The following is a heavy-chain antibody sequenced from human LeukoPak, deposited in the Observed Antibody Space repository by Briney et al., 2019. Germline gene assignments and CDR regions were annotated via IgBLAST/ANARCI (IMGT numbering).Heavy chain of an antibody. CDR2: IYTSGST. D-gene: IGHD3-3*01. CDR1: GGSISSGSYY. V-gene: IGHV4-61*02. CDR3: ARDRVTIFGVVPYDY. Sequence: SETLSLTCTVSGGSISSGSYYWSWIRQPAGKGLEWIGRIYTSGSTNYNPSLKSRVTISVDTSKNQFSLKLGSVTAADTAVYYCARDRVTIFGVVPYDYWGQGTLVTVSS. J-gene: IGHJ4*02.